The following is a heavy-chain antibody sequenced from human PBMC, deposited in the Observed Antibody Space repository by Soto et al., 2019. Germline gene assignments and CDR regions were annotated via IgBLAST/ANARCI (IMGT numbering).Heavy chain of an antibody. CDR1: GYSFTSYG. V-gene: IGHV5-51*01. Sequence: LGESVTISCKVSGYSFTSYGIVWVRQMPGKGLECMGIIYPGDSYTRYSPSFQGQVTISADKSISTAYLQWSSLKASDTAMYYCARRRHDDDSSGSYFDYWGQGTMVTVSS. CDR3: ARRRHDDDSSGSYFDY. CDR2: IYPGDSYT. J-gene: IGHJ4*02. D-gene: IGHD3-22*01.